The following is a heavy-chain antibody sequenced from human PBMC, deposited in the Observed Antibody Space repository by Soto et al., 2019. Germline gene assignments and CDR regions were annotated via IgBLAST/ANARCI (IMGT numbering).Heavy chain of an antibody. V-gene: IGHV1-18*01. Sequence: QVQLVQSGAEVKKPGASVKVSCKASGYTFTSYGITWVRQAPGQGLEWMGWISPYNGNTNYAQKFQGRVTMTTDTSTTTSDMELRSLRSDDTPVYYCARGGLGYCSGGSCPQNWFDPWGQGTLVTVSS. CDR2: ISPYNGNT. CDR3: ARGGLGYCSGGSCPQNWFDP. CDR1: GYTFTSYG. J-gene: IGHJ5*02. D-gene: IGHD2-15*01.